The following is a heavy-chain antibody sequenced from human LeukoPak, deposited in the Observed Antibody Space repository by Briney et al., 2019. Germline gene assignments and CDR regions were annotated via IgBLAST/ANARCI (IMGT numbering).Heavy chain of an antibody. D-gene: IGHD1-7*01. CDR3: ARDSPRKLELPGRLDY. CDR2: ISGSRTFL. V-gene: IGHV3-21*01. CDR1: GFTFRSYT. Sequence: GGSLRLSCAASGFTFRSYTRNWVRQAPGKGLEWVSSISGSRTFLSYGDSVKGRVSISRDNARNSLSLQMDSLRAEDTAVYYCARDSPRKLELPGRLDYWGQGTLVTVSS. J-gene: IGHJ4*02.